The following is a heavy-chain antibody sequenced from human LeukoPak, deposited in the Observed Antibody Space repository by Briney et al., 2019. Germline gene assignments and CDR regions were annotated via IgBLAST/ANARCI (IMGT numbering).Heavy chain of an antibody. J-gene: IGHJ5*02. D-gene: IGHD3-22*01. CDR1: GGTFGSYS. Sequence: GASVKVSCKASGGTFGSYSISWVRQAPGQGLEWMGGIIPISGTANYAQKFQGRVTITADESASTAYMELSSLRSEDTAVYYCARDSGYYYDSSVRSGWFDPWGQGTLVTVSS. CDR2: IIPISGTA. V-gene: IGHV1-69*13. CDR3: ARDSGYYYDSSVRSGWFDP.